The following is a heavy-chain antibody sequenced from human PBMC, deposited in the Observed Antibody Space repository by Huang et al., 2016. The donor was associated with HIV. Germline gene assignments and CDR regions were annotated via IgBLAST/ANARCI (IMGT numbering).Heavy chain of an antibody. CDR2: NPNTGNT. Sequence: QVHLVQSGAEVKKPGASVKVSCKASGYTFTNYDINWVRQAPGRGVEWMGWNPNTGNTGFAQSFQGRVTMTRKTSITTAYMELTSLTSEDTAVYYCARSAYGDLDYWGLGTLVIVSS. J-gene: IGHJ4*02. CDR1: GYTFTNYD. V-gene: IGHV1-8*02. CDR3: ARSAYGDLDY. D-gene: IGHD4-17*01.